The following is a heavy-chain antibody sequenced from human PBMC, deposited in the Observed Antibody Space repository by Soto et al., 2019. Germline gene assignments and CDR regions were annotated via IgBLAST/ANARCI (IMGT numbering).Heavy chain of an antibody. Sequence: QVQLVQSGAEVKKPGSSVKVSCKASGGTFSSYAISWVRQAPGQGLEWMGGIIPIFGTANYAQKFQGRVTITADESTSTAYMGLSSLRSEDTAVYYCARDTHPIYDSSGPWAFDIWGQGTMVTVSS. CDR2: IIPIFGTA. CDR1: GGTFSSYA. D-gene: IGHD3-22*01. V-gene: IGHV1-69*01. CDR3: ARDTHPIYDSSGPWAFDI. J-gene: IGHJ3*02.